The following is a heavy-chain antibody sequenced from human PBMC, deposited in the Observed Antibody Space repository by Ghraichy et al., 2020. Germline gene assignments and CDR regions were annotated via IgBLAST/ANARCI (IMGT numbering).Heavy chain of an antibody. CDR2: IKQDGSEK. D-gene: IGHD6-6*01. CDR3: ARDMMLSFKQLVDYYYYYGMDV. V-gene: IGHV3-7*01. J-gene: IGHJ6*02. CDR1: GFTFSSYW. Sequence: GGSLRLSCTASGFTFSSYWMSWVRQAPGKGLEWVANIKQDGSEKYYVDSVKGRFTISRDNAKNSLYLQMNSLRAEDTAVYYCARDMMLSFKQLVDYYYYYGMDVWGQGTTVTVSS.